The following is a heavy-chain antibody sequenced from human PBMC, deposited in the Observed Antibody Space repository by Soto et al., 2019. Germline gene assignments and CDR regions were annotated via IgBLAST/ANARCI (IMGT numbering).Heavy chain of an antibody. CDR3: ANETL. Sequence: EVGLLESGGDLVQPGGSLRLSCAVSGFTSSNYALNWVRQAPGKGLEWVSLISESVGRTYYAESVKGRFTISRDNSKNILYLQMDSLRVEDTAVYYCANETLWGQGTLVTVSS. CDR2: ISESVGRT. V-gene: IGHV3-23*01. CDR1: GFTSSNYA. J-gene: IGHJ4*02.